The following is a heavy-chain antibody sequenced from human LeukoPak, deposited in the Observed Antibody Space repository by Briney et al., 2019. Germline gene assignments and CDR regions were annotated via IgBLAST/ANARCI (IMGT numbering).Heavy chain of an antibody. Sequence: GGSLRLSCAVSGFIFSNYPMHWVRQAPGKGLEWVAAISYDGSNKYYADSVKGRFTISRDNSKNTLYVQINSLRAEDTAVYYCARQLTYGIVRDTAFDIWGQGTKVTISS. CDR3: ARQLTYGIVRDTAFDI. J-gene: IGHJ3*02. D-gene: IGHD1-1*01. V-gene: IGHV3-30-3*01. CDR1: GFIFSNYP. CDR2: ISYDGSNK.